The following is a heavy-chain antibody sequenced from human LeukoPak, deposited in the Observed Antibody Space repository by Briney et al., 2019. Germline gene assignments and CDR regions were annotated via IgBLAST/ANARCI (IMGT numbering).Heavy chain of an antibody. D-gene: IGHD6-13*01. CDR2: IQTDGNPK. J-gene: IGHJ4*02. Sequence: PGGSLRLSCAASGFTFSNYGIHWVRQAPGKGLEWVTFIQTDGNPKYYADSVRGRFTISRDNSKDTVSLQMNSLRAEDTAIYHCAREESSLVLGGLAYWGQGTLVTVSS. CDR1: GFTFSNYG. CDR3: AREESSLVLGGLAY. V-gene: IGHV3-30*02.